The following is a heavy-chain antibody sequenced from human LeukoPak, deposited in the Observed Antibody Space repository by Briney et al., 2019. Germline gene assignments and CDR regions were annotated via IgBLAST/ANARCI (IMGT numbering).Heavy chain of an antibody. CDR3: ARVAYYRVTADQITDAFDV. CDR2: LYSDGAT. CDR1: GFAVSSYY. D-gene: IGHD2-21*02. Sequence: GGSLRLSCAASGFAVSSYYMNWVRQAPGKGLQWVSILYSDGATYYADSVKGRFTISRDNSRSTLYLQMNSLRAEDTAVYFCARVAYYRVTADQITDAFDVWGHGTVVTVSS. J-gene: IGHJ3*01. V-gene: IGHV3-66*01.